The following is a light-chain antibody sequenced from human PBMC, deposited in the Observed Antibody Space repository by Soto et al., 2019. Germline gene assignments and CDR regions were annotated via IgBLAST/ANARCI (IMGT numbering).Light chain of an antibody. Sequence: EILMTQSPATLSVSPGARATLSCRASQSVSSNLAWYQHKPGQAPRLLIYGASPRATGIPGRFSGSGSGTEFTLTISSLQSEDFAVYYCQQYNKWPQTFGQRTRLEIK. CDR1: QSVSSN. J-gene: IGKJ5*01. CDR3: QQYNKWPQT. V-gene: IGKV3-15*01. CDR2: GAS.